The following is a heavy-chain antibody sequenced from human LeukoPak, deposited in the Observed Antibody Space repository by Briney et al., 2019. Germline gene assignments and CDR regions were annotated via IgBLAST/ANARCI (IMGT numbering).Heavy chain of an antibody. Sequence: SETPSLTCVVSGGSITNNWWSWVRQPPGKGLEWIGEIYHSGSTTYNPSLKSRVTISIDTSKTQFSLKLSSVTAADTAVYYCASNGYYSLDYWGQGTLVTVSS. CDR1: GGSITNNW. D-gene: IGHD4-17*01. CDR3: ASNGYYSLDY. J-gene: IGHJ4*02. V-gene: IGHV4-4*02. CDR2: IYHSGST.